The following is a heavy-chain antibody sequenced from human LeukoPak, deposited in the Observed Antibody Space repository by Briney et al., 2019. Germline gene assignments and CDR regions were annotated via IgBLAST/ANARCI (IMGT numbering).Heavy chain of an antibody. J-gene: IGHJ4*02. CDR1: GYTFTSYY. D-gene: IGHD2-2*01. CDR2: INPNSGGT. Sequence: GASVKVSCKASGYTFTSYYMHWVRQAPGQGLEWMGWINPNSGGTNYAQKFQGRVTMTRDTSISTAYMELSRLRSDDTAVYYCARVLVNSNRYQLLSAYWGQGTLVTVSS. CDR3: ARVLVNSNRYQLLSAY. V-gene: IGHV1-2*02.